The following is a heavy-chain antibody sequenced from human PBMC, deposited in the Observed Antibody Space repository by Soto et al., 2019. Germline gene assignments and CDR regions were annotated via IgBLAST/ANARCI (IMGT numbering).Heavy chain of an antibody. D-gene: IGHD6-19*01. CDR2: MNPNSGNT. Sequence: QVQLVQSGAEVKKPGASVKVSCKASGYTFTSYDINWVRQATGQGLEWMGWMNPNSGNTGYAQKSQGRVTMTRNTSISTAYMELSSLRSEDTAVYYCARLGIAVADYYFDYWGQGTLVTVSS. CDR3: ARLGIAVADYYFDY. V-gene: IGHV1-8*01. CDR1: GYTFTSYD. J-gene: IGHJ4*02.